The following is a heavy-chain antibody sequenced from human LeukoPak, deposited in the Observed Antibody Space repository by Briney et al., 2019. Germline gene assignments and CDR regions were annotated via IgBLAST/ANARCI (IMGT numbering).Heavy chain of an antibody. D-gene: IGHD5-18*01. V-gene: IGHV3-33*01. CDR3: ARALGGYNYGPYDS. CDR2: IWSDGSYK. J-gene: IGHJ4*02. CDR1: GFTFSSYG. Sequence: GRSLRLSCAASGFTFSSYGFHWVRHAPGKGLEWVAVIWSDGSYKYYSDSVRGRFTISRDNSDNTLYLQMNSLRAEDTAVYFCARALGGYNYGPYDSWGQGTLVSVSS.